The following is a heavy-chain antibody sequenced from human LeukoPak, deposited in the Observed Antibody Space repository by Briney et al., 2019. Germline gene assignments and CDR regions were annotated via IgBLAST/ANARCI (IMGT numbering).Heavy chain of an antibody. V-gene: IGHV1-8*01. J-gene: IGHJ5*02. Sequence: GASVKVSCKASGYTFTSYDINWVRQATRQGLEWMGWMNPNSGNTGYAQKFQGRVTMTRNTSISTAYMELSSLRSEDTAVYYCARASGWPNNWFDPWGQGTLVTVSS. CDR2: MNPNSGNT. CDR1: GYTFTSYD. D-gene: IGHD6-19*01. CDR3: ARASGWPNNWFDP.